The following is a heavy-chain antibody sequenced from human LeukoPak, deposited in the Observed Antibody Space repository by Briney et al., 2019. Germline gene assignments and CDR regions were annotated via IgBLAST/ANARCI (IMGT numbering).Heavy chain of an antibody. J-gene: IGHJ4*02. D-gene: IGHD2-21*02. V-gene: IGHV5-51*01. Sequence: GESLKISCKGSGYSFTSYWIGWVRQMPGKGLEWMGIIYPGDSDTRYSPSFQGQVTISADKSISTAYLQWSSLKASDTAMYYCGRHAYCGGDCYSGDYFDYWGQGTLVTVSS. CDR3: GRHAYCGGDCYSGDYFDY. CDR1: GYSFTSYW. CDR2: IYPGDSDT.